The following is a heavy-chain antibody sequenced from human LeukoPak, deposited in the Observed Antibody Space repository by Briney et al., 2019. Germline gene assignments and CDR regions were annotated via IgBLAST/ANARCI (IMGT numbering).Heavy chain of an antibody. CDR2: IYYSGST. CDR1: GGSISSYY. V-gene: IGHV4-59*01. Sequence: SETLSLTCTVSGGSISSYYWRWIRQPPGKGLEWIGYIYYSGSTNYNPSLKSRVTISVDTSKNQFSLKLSSVTAADTAVYYCARGIAARLETWGQGTLVTVSS. J-gene: IGHJ5*02. CDR3: ARGIAARLET. D-gene: IGHD6-6*01.